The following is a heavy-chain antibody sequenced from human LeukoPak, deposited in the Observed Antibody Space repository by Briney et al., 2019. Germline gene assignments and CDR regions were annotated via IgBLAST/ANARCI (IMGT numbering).Heavy chain of an antibody. Sequence: SETLSLTCAVSGGSISSSKWWSWVRQPPGKGLEWIGEIYHSGSTNYNPSLKSRVTISVDKSKNQFSLKLGSVTAADTAVYYCARDVKFYGSGSYYFDFWGQGTLVTVSS. V-gene: IGHV4-4*02. CDR3: ARDVKFYGSGSYYFDF. CDR2: IYHSGST. D-gene: IGHD3-10*01. J-gene: IGHJ4*02. CDR1: GGSISSSKW.